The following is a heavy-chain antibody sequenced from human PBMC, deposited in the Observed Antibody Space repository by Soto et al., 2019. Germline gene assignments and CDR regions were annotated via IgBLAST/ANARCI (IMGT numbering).Heavy chain of an antibody. Sequence: QVQLQESGPGLVKPSQTLSLTCTVSGGSISSGGYFWSWVRQHPGKGLEWIGNIYYSGRTYYNPSLKSRVTISVDTSKNQFSLNLSSVTAADTAVYYCARFAKEENPKVGSWYYFDYWGQETRVTVSS. D-gene: IGHD6-13*01. CDR2: IYYSGRT. J-gene: IGHJ4*02. V-gene: IGHV4-31*03. CDR3: ARFAKEENPKVGSWYYFDY. CDR1: GGSISSGGYF.